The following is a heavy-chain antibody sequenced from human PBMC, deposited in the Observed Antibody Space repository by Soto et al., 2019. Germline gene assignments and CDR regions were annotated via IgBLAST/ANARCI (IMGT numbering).Heavy chain of an antibody. V-gene: IGHV4-34*01. CDR1: GGSFSGYY. CDR2: INHSGST. D-gene: IGHD2-8*01. Sequence: QVQLQQWGAGLLKPSETLSLTCAVYGGSFSGYYWSWIRQPPGKGLEWIGEINHSGSTNYNPSLKSRVTISVDTSKNQFSLTLSSVTAADTAVYYCARGRMGYFQHWGQGTLVTVSS. CDR3: ARGRMGYFQH. J-gene: IGHJ1*01.